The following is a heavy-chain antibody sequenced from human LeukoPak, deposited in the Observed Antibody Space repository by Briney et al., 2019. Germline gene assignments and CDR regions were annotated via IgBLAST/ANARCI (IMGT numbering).Heavy chain of an antibody. J-gene: IGHJ4*02. Sequence: DSLKGRFTISRDNAKNSLYLQMNSLRAEDTAVYYCARVPGDYWGRGTLVTVSS. CDR3: ARVPGDY. V-gene: IGHV3-7*01.